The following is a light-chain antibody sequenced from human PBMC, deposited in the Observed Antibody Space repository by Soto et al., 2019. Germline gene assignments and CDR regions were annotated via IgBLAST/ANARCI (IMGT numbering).Light chain of an antibody. CDR2: GAS. CDR3: QQYNNWPRT. CDR1: QSVSSN. Sequence: EIVMTQSPATLSVSPGERATFSCRASQSVSSNLAWYQQKPGQAPRLLIYGASTRATGIPVRFSGSGSGTEFTLTISSLQSEDFAVYYCQQYNNWPRTFGQGTKVEIK. J-gene: IGKJ1*01. V-gene: IGKV3-15*01.